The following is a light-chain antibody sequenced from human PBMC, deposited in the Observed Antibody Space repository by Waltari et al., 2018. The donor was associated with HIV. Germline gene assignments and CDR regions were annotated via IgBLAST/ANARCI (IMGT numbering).Light chain of an antibody. J-gene: IGLJ3*02. V-gene: IGLV3-16*01. CDR2: KDK. CDR1: ALPKQY. CDR3: LSADSSGTYWV. Sequence: SYELTQPPSVSVSQGQMARITCSGEALPKQYVSWYQQKPGQAPVLVIYKDKELPSGIPERFSGSSSGTMVTLTISGVQAEDEADYYCLSADSSGTYWVFGGGTEVTVL.